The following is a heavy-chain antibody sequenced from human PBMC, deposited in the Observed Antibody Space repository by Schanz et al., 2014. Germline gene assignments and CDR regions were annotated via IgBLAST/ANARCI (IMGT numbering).Heavy chain of an antibody. J-gene: IGHJ5*02. V-gene: IGHV1-18*01. CDR3: ARGPLGTSP. CDR2: IRPDNGHT. CDR1: GYTFTDYG. D-gene: IGHD5-12*01. Sequence: QVQLVQSGGEMKKPGASVKVSCKASGYTFTDYGLSWVRQAPGQGLEWLGWIRPDNGHTTYSQKVRDRVTMTTDTSTGTAYMELRSLRSDDTAVYYCARGPLGTSPWGQGTLVTDSS.